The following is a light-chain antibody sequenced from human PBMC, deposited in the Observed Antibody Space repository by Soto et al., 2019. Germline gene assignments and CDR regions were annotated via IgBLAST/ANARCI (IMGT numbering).Light chain of an antibody. CDR1: SSDVGGYNY. CDR3: SSYTISSTLV. V-gene: IGLV2-14*03. Sequence: SALTQPASVSGSPGQSVTISFPGTSSDVGGYNYVSWYQHHPGKAPKVMIYDVSNRPSGVSNRFSGSKSGNTASLTISGLQAEDEADYYCSSYTISSTLVFGGGTKLTVL. CDR2: DVS. J-gene: IGLJ2*01.